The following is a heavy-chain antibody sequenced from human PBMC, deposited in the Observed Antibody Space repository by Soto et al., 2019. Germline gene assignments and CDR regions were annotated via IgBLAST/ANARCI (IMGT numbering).Heavy chain of an antibody. CDR1: GFTFDDYA. Sequence: GGSLRLSCAASGFTFDDYAMHWVRQAPGKGLEWVSGISWNSGSIGYSDSVKGRFTISRDNAKNSLYLQMNSLRAEDTALYYCAKSFVAQRYILRYFDWLGTWFDPWGQGTLVTVSS. J-gene: IGHJ5*02. CDR3: AKSFVAQRYILRYFDWLGTWFDP. V-gene: IGHV3-9*01. D-gene: IGHD3-9*01. CDR2: ISWNSGSI.